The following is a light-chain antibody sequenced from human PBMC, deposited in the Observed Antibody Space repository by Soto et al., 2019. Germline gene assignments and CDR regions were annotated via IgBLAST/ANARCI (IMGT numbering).Light chain of an antibody. CDR3: QQYNNWPPLIT. Sequence: EIVMTQSPATLSVSPGERATLSCRASQSVSSNLAWYQQKPGQAPRLLIYGASTRATGIPARFSGSGSGTEFTLTISSLQSEDFAVYYCQQYNNWPPLITFGQGTRLEI. V-gene: IGKV3-15*01. CDR1: QSVSSN. J-gene: IGKJ5*01. CDR2: GAS.